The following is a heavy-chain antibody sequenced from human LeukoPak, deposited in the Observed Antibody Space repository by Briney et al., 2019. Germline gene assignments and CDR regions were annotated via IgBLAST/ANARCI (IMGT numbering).Heavy chain of an antibody. CDR3: TKSDGYGLIRI. CDR2: TYYTGNT. D-gene: IGHD3-10*01. Sequence: SETLSLTCSVSGDSIIGYYWGWIRQPPGKGLEWIGNTYYTGNTYYNSSLKSRVTISLDTSKNQFSLKVISMTAADTAAYYCTKSDGYGLIRICGRGTMVTVSS. CDR1: GDSIIGYY. V-gene: IGHV4-39*07. J-gene: IGHJ3*02.